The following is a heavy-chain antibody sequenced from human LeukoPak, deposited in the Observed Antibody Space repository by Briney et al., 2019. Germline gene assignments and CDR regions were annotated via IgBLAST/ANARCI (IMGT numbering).Heavy chain of an antibody. CDR3: ARDRSIVGSNMGLDY. Sequence: SVKVSCKASGGTFSTFGISWVRQAPGQGLEGMGRIVPILGIADYAQKFQGRVTITADKSTSTAYMELSRLRFEDTAFYYCARDRSIVGSNMGLDYWGQGTQVTVSS. CDR1: GGTFSTFG. J-gene: IGHJ4*02. CDR2: IVPILGIA. D-gene: IGHD1-26*01. V-gene: IGHV1-69*04.